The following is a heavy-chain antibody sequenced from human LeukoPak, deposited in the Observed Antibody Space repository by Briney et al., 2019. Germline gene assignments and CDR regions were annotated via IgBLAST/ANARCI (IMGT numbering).Heavy chain of an antibody. V-gene: IGHV3-30*02. CDR2: VQDDGSEK. Sequence: GGSLRLSCAASGFTLRSYGMHWVRQAPGKGLEWVSFVQDDGSEKYYVDSVKGRFTISRDNAKNSLYLQLNSLRAEDTAVYYCARDDFGELFSQHWGQGTLVTVSS. CDR1: GFTLRSYG. J-gene: IGHJ1*01. D-gene: IGHD3-10*01. CDR3: ARDDFGELFSQH.